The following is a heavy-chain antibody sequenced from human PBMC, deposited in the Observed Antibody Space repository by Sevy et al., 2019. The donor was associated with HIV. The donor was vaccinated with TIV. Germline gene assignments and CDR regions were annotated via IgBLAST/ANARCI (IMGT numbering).Heavy chain of an antibody. Sequence: GGSLRLSCAASGFTFSSYGMHWVRQAPGKGLEWVAFIRDDGSNKYYADSVKGRFTISRDNSKNTLYLQMNSLRAEDTDVYYCAKDIDGFSSRGPYSYYGMDVWGQGTKVTVSS. J-gene: IGHJ6*02. CDR2: IRDDGSNK. D-gene: IGHD6-13*01. V-gene: IGHV3-30*02. CDR1: GFTFSSYG. CDR3: AKDIDGFSSRGPYSYYGMDV.